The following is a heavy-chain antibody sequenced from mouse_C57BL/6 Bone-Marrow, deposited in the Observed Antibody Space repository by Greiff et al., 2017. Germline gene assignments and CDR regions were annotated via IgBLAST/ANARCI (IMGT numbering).Heavy chain of an antibody. D-gene: IGHD1-1*01. Sequence: QVHLKQSGAELARPGASVKLSCKASGYTFTSYGISWVKQRTGQGLEWIGEIYPRSGNTYYNEKFKGKATLTADKSSSTAYMELRSLTSEDSAVYFCARGDFLDYYGSRNWYFDVWGTGTTVTVSS. J-gene: IGHJ1*03. CDR1: GYTFTSYG. V-gene: IGHV1-81*01. CDR2: IYPRSGNT. CDR3: ARGDFLDYYGSRNWYFDV.